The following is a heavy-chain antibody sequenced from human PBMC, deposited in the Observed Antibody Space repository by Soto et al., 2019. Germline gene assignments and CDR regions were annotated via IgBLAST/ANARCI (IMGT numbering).Heavy chain of an antibody. CDR3: ARGPGGSLAYYFDS. Sequence: SETLSLTCTVSGGSFSPNYWSWIRQTPGKGLEWVGYISYGGRTSYNPSLKSRVTISVDASKNQFSLSLSSVTAADTAVYYCARGPGGSLAYYFDSWGQGTLVTVSS. J-gene: IGHJ4*02. V-gene: IGHV4-59*01. CDR2: ISYGGRT. D-gene: IGHD3-16*01. CDR1: GGSFSPNY.